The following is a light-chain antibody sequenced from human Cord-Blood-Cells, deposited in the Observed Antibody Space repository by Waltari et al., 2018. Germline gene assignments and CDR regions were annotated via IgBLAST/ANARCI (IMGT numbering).Light chain of an antibody. CDR1: RSDVGRYNL. V-gene: IGLV2-23*01. CDR2: EGS. CDR3: CSYAGSNWV. Sequence: QSALTQPASVSGSPGQSTTISCTGTRSDVGRYNLVSLYQQHPGKAPKLMIYEGSKRPSGVSNRFSGSKSGNTDSLTISGLQAEDEADYYCCSYAGSNWVFGGGTKLTVL. J-gene: IGLJ3*02.